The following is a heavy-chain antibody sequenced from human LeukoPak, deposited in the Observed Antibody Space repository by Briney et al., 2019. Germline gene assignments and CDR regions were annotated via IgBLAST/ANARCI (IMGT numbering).Heavy chain of an antibody. Sequence: PGGSLRPSCSASGFSFSDYDMNWVRQAPGKGLEWVSAISGRSSHVYYGESVKGRFTISRDNAKNSLYLQLDSLGVEDTAVYYCGRAFPPLRTSSAGDLWGQGTLVTVSS. CDR2: ISGRSSHV. D-gene: IGHD3-16*01. CDR3: GRAFPPLRTSSAGDL. V-gene: IGHV3-21*01. J-gene: IGHJ1*01. CDR1: GFSFSDYD.